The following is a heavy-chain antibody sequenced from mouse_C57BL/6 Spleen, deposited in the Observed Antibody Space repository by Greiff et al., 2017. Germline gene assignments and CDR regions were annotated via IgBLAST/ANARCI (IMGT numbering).Heavy chain of an antibody. Sequence: EVMLVESGGGLVQPGGSLKLSCAASGFTFSDYGMAWVRQAPRKGPEWVAFISNLAYSIYYADTVTGRFTISRENAKNTLYLEMSSLRSEDTAMYYCARHGNYYGSSYEGYFDYWGQGTTLTVSS. CDR3: ARHGNYYGSSYEGYFDY. CDR2: ISNLAYSI. J-gene: IGHJ2*01. D-gene: IGHD1-1*01. V-gene: IGHV5-15*01. CDR1: GFTFSDYG.